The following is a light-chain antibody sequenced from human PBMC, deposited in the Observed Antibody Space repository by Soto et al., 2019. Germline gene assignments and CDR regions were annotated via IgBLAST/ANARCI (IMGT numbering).Light chain of an antibody. Sequence: EIVLTQSPGTLSLSPGDRATLSCRASQSLSASYIAWYQQKPGQAPRLLIYSTSTRAAGIPDRFTGRGSGTHFTRAISRLEPEDFAVYYCHEFGDSPQTFGQGTTVEV. CDR2: STS. CDR3: HEFGDSPQT. V-gene: IGKV3-20*01. J-gene: IGKJ1*01. CDR1: QSLSASY.